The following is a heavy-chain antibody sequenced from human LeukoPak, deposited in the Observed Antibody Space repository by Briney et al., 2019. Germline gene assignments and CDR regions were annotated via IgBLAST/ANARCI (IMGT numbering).Heavy chain of an antibody. J-gene: IGHJ3*02. CDR1: GFTFDDYA. V-gene: IGHV3-9*01. CDR2: ISWNSGSI. D-gene: IGHD6-13*01. Sequence: PGGSLRLSCAASGFTFDDYAMHWVRQAPGKGLEWVSGISWNSGSIGYADSVKGRFTISGDNAKNSLYLQMNSLRAEDTALYYCAKDIDSSSWEAFDIWGQGTMVTVSS. CDR3: AKDIDSSSWEAFDI.